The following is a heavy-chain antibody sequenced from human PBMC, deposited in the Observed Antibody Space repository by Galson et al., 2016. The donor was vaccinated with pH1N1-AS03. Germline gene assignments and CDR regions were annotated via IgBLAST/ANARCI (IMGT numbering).Heavy chain of an antibody. J-gene: IGHJ4*02. Sequence: QSGAEVKKPGESLKISCKGSGYSFPSHWIAWVRQMPGKGLEWMGIIYPSDSDTRYNSSFQGQVTISADTSISTPYLQWNSLKAPDTAIYYCARWSNDYGSYWGQGTLVTVSS. CDR2: IYPSDSDT. CDR1: GYSFPSHW. V-gene: IGHV5-51*01. D-gene: IGHD4-17*01. CDR3: ARWSNDYGSY.